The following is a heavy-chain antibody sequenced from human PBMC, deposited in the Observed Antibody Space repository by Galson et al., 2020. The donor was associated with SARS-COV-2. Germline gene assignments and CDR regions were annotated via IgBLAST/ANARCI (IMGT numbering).Heavy chain of an antibody. V-gene: IGHV4-61*02. CDR1: GDSISSGSYY. CDR2: IYISGST. Sequence: SETLSFTSNVSGDSISSGSYYWSWIRQPAGKGPEWIGRIYISGSTNYNPSLKSRGTISVDTSKNQFSLKLSSVTAADTAVYYCARNGGHFYYYLDVWGKGTTVTISS. J-gene: IGHJ6*03. CDR3: ARNGGHFYYYLDV.